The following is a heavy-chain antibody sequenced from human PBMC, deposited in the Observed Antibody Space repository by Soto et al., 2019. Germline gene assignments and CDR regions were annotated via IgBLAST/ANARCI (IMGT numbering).Heavy chain of an antibody. CDR1: GFTVSNNY. CDR2: IYSGGST. V-gene: IGHV3-53*01. J-gene: IGHJ4*02. CDR3: ARDPPGIAASGGGG. Sequence: EVQLVESGGGLIQPGGSLRLSCAASGFTVSNNYMRWVRQAPGKGLEWVSLIYSGGSTHYADSVKGRFTISRDNSKNTLYLQMNSLRVADTAVYYCARDPPGIAASGGGGWGQGTLVTVSS. D-gene: IGHD6-13*01.